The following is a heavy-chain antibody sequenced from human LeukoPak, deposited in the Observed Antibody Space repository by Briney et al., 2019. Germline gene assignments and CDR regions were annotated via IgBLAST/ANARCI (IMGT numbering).Heavy chain of an antibody. J-gene: IGHJ4*02. CDR1: GGSFNGYY. CDR2: INHSGST. V-gene: IGHV4-34*01. Sequence: SETQSLTCAVYGGSFNGYYWSWIRQPPGKGLEWIGEINHSGSTNYNPSLKSRVTISVDTSKNQFSLKLSSVTAADTAVYYCARGRIAAAGNWGQGTLVTVSS. CDR3: ARGRIAAAGN. D-gene: IGHD6-13*01.